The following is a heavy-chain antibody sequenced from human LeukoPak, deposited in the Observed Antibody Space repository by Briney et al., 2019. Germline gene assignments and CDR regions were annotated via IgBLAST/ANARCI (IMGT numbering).Heavy chain of an antibody. V-gene: IGHV4-61*02. CDR2: ISSSGST. Sequence: SETLSLTCSVSGASVSSGLYYWNWIRQPAGKGLEWIGRISSSGSTNYNPSLTSRVTISVDTSKNQFSLRLSSVTAADTAVYFCARGPYSYDSSGAFDIWGQGTMVTVSS. CDR3: ARGPYSYDSSGAFDI. D-gene: IGHD3-22*01. J-gene: IGHJ3*02. CDR1: GASVSSGLYY.